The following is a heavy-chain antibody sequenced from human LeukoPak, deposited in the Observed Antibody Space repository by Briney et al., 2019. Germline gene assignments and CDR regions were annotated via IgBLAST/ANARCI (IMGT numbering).Heavy chain of an antibody. V-gene: IGHV3-20*04. Sequence: GGSLRLSCAASGFTFDDYGMSWVRQAPGKGLEWVSGINWNGGSTGYTGSVKGRFTISRDTAKNSLYLQMNSLRAEDTALYYCAKDLGSTAGYYFDYWGQGTLVTVSS. CDR2: INWNGGST. D-gene: IGHD3-16*01. CDR3: AKDLGSTAGYYFDY. J-gene: IGHJ4*02. CDR1: GFTFDDYG.